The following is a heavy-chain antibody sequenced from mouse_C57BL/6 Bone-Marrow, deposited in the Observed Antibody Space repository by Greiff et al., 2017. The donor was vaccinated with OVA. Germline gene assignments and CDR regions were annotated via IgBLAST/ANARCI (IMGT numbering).Heavy chain of an antibody. D-gene: IGHD1-1*01. CDR1: GYTFTSYW. Sequence: QVQLQQPGTELVKPGASVKLSCKASGYTFTSYWMHWVKQRPGQGLEWIGNINPSNGGTNYNAKFKSKATLTVDKSSSTTYMQLSSLTSEDSAVYFCARSPDYYGSSPLNYWGQGTTLTVSS. V-gene: IGHV1-53*01. CDR2: INPSNGGT. CDR3: ARSPDYYGSSPLNY. J-gene: IGHJ2*01.